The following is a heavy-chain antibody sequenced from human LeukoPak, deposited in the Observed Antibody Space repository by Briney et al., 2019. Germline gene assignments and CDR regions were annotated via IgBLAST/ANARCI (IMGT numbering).Heavy chain of an antibody. V-gene: IGHV3-53*01. CDR3: ARRAGAYSHPYDY. CDR2: IYSGTT. CDR1: GFTFSSYW. J-gene: IGHJ4*02. Sequence: GGSLRLSCAASGFTFSSYWMSWVRQAPGKGLEWVSFIYSGTTHYSDSVKGRFTISRDNSKNTLYLQMNSLRAEDTAVYYCARRAGAYSHPYDYWGQGTLVTVSS. D-gene: IGHD4/OR15-4a*01.